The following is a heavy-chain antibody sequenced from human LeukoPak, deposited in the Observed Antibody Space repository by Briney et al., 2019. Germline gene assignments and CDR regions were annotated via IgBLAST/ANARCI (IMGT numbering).Heavy chain of an antibody. Sequence: PSETLSLTCTVSGDSMSSYYWTWIRQPPGKGLEWIGYIYYRGGTNYNPSLKSRVSISVDTSKNQFSLKLSSVTAADTGVYYCARVVSSWSQLDYWGQGALVSASS. CDR2: IYYRGGT. CDR3: ARVVSSWSQLDY. CDR1: GDSMSSYY. D-gene: IGHD6-13*01. J-gene: IGHJ4*02. V-gene: IGHV4-59*01.